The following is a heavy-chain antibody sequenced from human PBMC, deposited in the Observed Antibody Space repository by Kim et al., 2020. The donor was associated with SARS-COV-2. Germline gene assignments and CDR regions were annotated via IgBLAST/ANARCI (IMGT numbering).Heavy chain of an antibody. CDR3: ARHTGVFDS. J-gene: IGHJ4*02. CDR1: GYTFTNYW. D-gene: IGHD3-10*01. Sequence: GESLKISCKASGYTFTNYWIGWVRQMPGKGLEWMGIIYPGDSGTRYSPSFQGQVTISADKSINIAYLQWSSLKASDTAMYYCARHTGVFDSWGPGTLVTVSS. V-gene: IGHV5-51*01. CDR2: IYPGDSGT.